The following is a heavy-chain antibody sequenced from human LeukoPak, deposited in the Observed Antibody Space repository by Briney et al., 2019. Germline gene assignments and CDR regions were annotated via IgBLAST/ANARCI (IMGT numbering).Heavy chain of an antibody. Sequence: SETLSLTCAVYGGSFSGYYWSWIRQPPGKGLEWIGEINHSGSTNYNPSLKSRVTISVDTSKNQFSLKLSSVTAADTAVYYCARDAMDITTNWFDPWGQGTLVTVSS. CDR1: GGSFSGYY. CDR2: INHSGST. CDR3: ARDAMDITTNWFDP. J-gene: IGHJ5*02. D-gene: IGHD3-22*01. V-gene: IGHV4-34*01.